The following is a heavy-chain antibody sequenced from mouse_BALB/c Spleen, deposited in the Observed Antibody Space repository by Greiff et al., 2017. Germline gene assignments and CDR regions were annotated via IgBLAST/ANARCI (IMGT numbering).Heavy chain of an antibody. CDR1: GYTFTSYW. CDR3: AIHTVVADFDY. V-gene: IGHV1S81*02. CDR2: INPSNGRT. J-gene: IGHJ2*01. Sequence: QVQLQQPGAELVKPGASVKLSCKASGYTFTSYWMHWVKQRPGQGLEWIGEINPSNGRTNYNEKFKSKATLTADKSSSTAYMQLSSLTSEDSAVYDCAIHTVVADFDYWGQGTTLTVSS. D-gene: IGHD1-1*01.